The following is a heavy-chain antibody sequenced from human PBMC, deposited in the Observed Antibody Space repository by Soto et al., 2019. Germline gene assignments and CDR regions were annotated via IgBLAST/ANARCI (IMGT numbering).Heavy chain of an antibody. CDR3: AREGDILTGYYMSWFDP. D-gene: IGHD3-9*01. J-gene: IGHJ5*02. Sequence: SETLSLTCTVSCGSISSYYWSWIRQPPGKGLEWIGYIYYSGSTNYNPSLKSRVTISVDTSKNQFSLKLSSVTAADTAVYYCAREGDILTGYYMSWFDPWGQGTLVTVSS. CDR1: CGSISSYY. CDR2: IYYSGST. V-gene: IGHV4-59*01.